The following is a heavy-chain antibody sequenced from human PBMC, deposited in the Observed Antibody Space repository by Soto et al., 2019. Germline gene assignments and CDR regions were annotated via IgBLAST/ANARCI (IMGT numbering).Heavy chain of an antibody. Sequence: PSXTLSLTCTVSGGSMSSYYWSWIRQPPVKGLEWIGYIYYSGSTNYNPSLKSRVTISVDTSKNQFSLKLSSVTAADTAVYYCARAYGDYEYYYYGMDVWGQGTTVTVSS. V-gene: IGHV4-59*01. J-gene: IGHJ6*02. CDR3: ARAYGDYEYYYYGMDV. D-gene: IGHD4-17*01. CDR1: GGSMSSYY. CDR2: IYYSGST.